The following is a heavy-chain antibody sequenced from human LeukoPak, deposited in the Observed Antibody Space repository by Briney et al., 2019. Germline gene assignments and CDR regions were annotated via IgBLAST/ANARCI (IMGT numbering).Heavy chain of an antibody. D-gene: IGHD3-22*01. Sequence: PGGSLRLSCAASGFTFSSYGMHWVRQAPGKGLEWVAVIWYDGSNKYYADSVKGRFTISRDNSKNTLYLQMNSLRAEDTAVYYCASGYYDSSGYYYRGYFDYWGQGTLVTVSS. J-gene: IGHJ4*02. CDR2: IWYDGSNK. CDR3: ASGYYDSSGYYYRGYFDY. V-gene: IGHV3-33*01. CDR1: GFTFSSYG.